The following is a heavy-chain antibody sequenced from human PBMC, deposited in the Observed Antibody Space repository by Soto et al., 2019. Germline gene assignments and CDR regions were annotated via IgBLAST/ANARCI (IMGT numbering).Heavy chain of an antibody. D-gene: IGHD3-22*01. CDR1: GGSISSGSYS. Sequence: SETLSLTCAVSGGSISSGSYSWSWIRQPPGKGLEWIGYIYHSGSTYYNPSLKSRVTISVDRSKNQFSLKLSSVTAADTAVYYCARTDSSGYYYYFDYWGQGTLVTVSS. CDR2: IYHSGST. CDR3: ARTDSSGYYYYFDY. J-gene: IGHJ4*02. V-gene: IGHV4-30-2*01.